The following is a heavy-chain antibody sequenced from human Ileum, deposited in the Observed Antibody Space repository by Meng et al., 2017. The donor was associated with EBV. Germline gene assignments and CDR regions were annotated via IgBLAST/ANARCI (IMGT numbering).Heavy chain of an antibody. CDR1: GGSFSSRKYY. CDR2: IYYSGTT. CDR3: ASRELAPFDY. J-gene: IGHJ4*02. D-gene: IGHD1-26*01. Sequence: LQLPESGPGRVKPSASLSLTCSVSGGSFSSRKYYWGWIRQPPGKALEWIASIYYSGTTYYNPSLQSRVSISVDKSKNQVSLNMTSMTAADTAVYYCASRELAPFDYWGQGTLVTVSS. V-gene: IGHV4-39*07.